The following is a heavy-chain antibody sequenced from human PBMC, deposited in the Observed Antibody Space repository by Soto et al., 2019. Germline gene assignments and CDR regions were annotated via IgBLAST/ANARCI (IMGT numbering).Heavy chain of an antibody. CDR3: ARGYDTALAPIF. Sequence: SETLSLTCAVYGGSFSSYHWSWVRQAPGKGLEWIGEINHLTTTNYNPSLKSRVIISLDTPKNQFSLKLSSVTAADTAVYYCARGYDTALAPIFWGQGILVTVSS. J-gene: IGHJ4*02. D-gene: IGHD5-18*01. V-gene: IGHV4-34*01. CDR1: GGSFSSYH. CDR2: INHLTTT.